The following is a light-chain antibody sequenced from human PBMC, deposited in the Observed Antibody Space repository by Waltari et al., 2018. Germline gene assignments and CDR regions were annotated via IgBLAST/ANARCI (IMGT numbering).Light chain of an antibody. V-gene: IGLV8-61*01. CDR3: VLYMVGAVL. CDR1: SGSVSTNYY. J-gene: IGLJ3*02. Sequence: QTVVTQEPSFSVSPGGTVTLTCGLSSGSVSTNYYTSWYQQTPGQSPLPLCSSTYTRSSGVPERFSSSILGNKAVLAITWAQAHDEADYHCVLYMVGAVLFGGGTKLTVL. CDR2: STY.